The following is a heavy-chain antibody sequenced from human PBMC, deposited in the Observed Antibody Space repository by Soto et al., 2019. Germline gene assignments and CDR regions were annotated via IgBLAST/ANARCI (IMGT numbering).Heavy chain of an antibody. J-gene: IGHJ5*02. CDR1: GGTFGSYA. D-gene: IGHD3-10*01. CDR2: INAGNGNT. Sequence: GASVKVSCKASGGTFGSYAMHWVRQAPGQRLEWMGWINAGNGNTKYSQKFQGRVTITRDTSASTAYMELSSLRSEDTAVYYCARATIWFGEFNNWFDPWGQGTLVTVSS. CDR3: ARATIWFGEFNNWFDP. V-gene: IGHV1-3*01.